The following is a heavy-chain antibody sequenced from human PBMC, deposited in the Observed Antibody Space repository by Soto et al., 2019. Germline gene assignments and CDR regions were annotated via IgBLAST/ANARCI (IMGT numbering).Heavy chain of an antibody. CDR3: ARRERGWYFDL. J-gene: IGHJ2*01. CDR1: GFTFSSYA. Sequence: GGSLRLSCVASGFTFSSYAMNWVRQAPGKGLEWVSVISGSGDSTYYADSVKGRFTISRDNSKNTLYLQMNSLRAEDTAVYYCARRERGWYFDLWGRGTLVTVSS. V-gene: IGHV3-23*01. CDR2: ISGSGDST.